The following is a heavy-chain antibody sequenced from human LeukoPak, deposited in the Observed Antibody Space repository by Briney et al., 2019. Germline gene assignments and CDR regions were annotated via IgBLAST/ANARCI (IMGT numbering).Heavy chain of an antibody. CDR3: AKIGIIGNWYYDV. CDR1: GFSFSSHG. CDR2: ISSGSDYT. V-gene: IGHV3-23*01. J-gene: IGHJ2*01. D-gene: IGHD1-1*01. Sequence: GGSLRLSCAASGFSFSSHGMSWVRQAPWKGPEWVSSISSGSDYTYYADSVKGRFTISRDNSKNTLYLQMNSLRAGDTAIYYCAKIGIIGNWYYDVWGRGTLVTVSS.